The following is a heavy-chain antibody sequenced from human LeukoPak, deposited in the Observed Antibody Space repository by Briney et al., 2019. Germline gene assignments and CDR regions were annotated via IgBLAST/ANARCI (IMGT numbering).Heavy chain of an antibody. CDR3: TRVRGESPRWFDP. Sequence: QSGGSLRLSCAASGFTVSSNYMSWVRQAPGKGLEWVSVIYSGGSTYYADSVKGRFTISRDNAENMVYLHMNSLGAEDTAVYYCTRVRGESPRWFDPWGQGTLVTV. CDR1: GFTVSSNY. CDR2: IYSGGST. D-gene: IGHD3-10*01. J-gene: IGHJ5*02. V-gene: IGHV3-53*01.